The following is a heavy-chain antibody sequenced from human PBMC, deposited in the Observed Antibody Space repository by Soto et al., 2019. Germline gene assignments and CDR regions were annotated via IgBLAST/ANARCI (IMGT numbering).Heavy chain of an antibody. CDR3: ARDWDSSGLFDP. J-gene: IGHJ5*02. CDR1: GASITTYY. CDR2: ISYSGST. D-gene: IGHD3-10*01. V-gene: IGHV4-59*01. Sequence: SETLSLTCSVSGASITTYYWSWIRQPPGKGLEWIGSISYSGSTKYNPSLESRVMISLDTSKNQFSLRLTSVTAADTALYYCARDWDSSGLFDPWGQGALVTAPQ.